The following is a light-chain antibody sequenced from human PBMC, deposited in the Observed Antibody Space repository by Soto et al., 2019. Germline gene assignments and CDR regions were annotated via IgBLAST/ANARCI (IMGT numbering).Light chain of an antibody. V-gene: IGKV3-20*01. Sequence: ETVLTQSPGTLSLSPGARATLSCRASQSVSSGSLAWYQQKPGQAPRLLIFGASIRATGIPDRFSGSGSGTDFSLTISRLEPEDFAVYYCQQYERGFTFGPGTKVDIK. CDR1: QSVSSGS. J-gene: IGKJ3*01. CDR3: QQYERGFT. CDR2: GAS.